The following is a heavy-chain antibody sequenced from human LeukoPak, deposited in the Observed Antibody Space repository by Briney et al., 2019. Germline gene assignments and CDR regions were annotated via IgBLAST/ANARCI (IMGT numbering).Heavy chain of an antibody. D-gene: IGHD6-13*01. Sequence: GRSLRLSCAASGFTFDDYAMHWVRQAPGKGLEWVSGISWNSGSIGYADSVKGRFTISRDNSKNTLYLQMNSLRAEDTAVYYCAKARLSHIAAAGTGWFDPWGQGTLVTVSS. J-gene: IGHJ5*02. V-gene: IGHV3-9*01. CDR2: ISWNSGSI. CDR3: AKARLSHIAAAGTGWFDP. CDR1: GFTFDDYA.